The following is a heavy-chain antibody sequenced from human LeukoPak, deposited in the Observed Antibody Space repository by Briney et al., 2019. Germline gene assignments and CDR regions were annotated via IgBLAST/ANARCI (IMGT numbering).Heavy chain of an antibody. V-gene: IGHV3-23*01. CDR3: AKVSRGYCRGGTCYYYYGLDV. D-gene: IGHD2-15*01. J-gene: IGHJ6*02. Sequence: PGGSLRLSCTASGFTFSTYAMSWVRQAPGQGLERVSSVFGNGITYYADSVKGRFTISRDNSKNTLYLQTNSLRAEDTAVYYCAKVSRGYCRGGTCYYYYGLDVWGQGTTVTVSS. CDR2: VFGNGIT. CDR1: GFTFSTYA.